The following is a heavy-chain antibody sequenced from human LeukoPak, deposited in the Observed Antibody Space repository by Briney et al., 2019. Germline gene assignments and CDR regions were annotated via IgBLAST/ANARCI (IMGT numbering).Heavy chain of an antibody. J-gene: IGHJ3*02. V-gene: IGHV1-3*02. Sequence: YALEFQGRVTITRDTSASTAYMELSSLRSEDMAVYYCARGNWNNGAFDIWGQGTMVTVSS. D-gene: IGHD1/OR15-1a*01. CDR3: ARGNWNNGAFDI.